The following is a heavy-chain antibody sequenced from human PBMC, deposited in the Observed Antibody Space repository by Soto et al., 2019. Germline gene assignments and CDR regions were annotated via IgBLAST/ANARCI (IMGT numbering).Heavy chain of an antibody. Sequence: SETLSLTCAVYGGSFSGYYWSWIRHPPGKGLEWIGEINHSGSTNYNPSLKSRVTISVDTSKNQFSLKLSSVTAADTAVYYCARGRVATAGYYYYGMDVWGQGTTVTVSS. D-gene: IGHD5-12*01. CDR2: INHSGST. CDR1: GGSFSGYY. CDR3: ARGRVATAGYYYYGMDV. J-gene: IGHJ6*02. V-gene: IGHV4-34*01.